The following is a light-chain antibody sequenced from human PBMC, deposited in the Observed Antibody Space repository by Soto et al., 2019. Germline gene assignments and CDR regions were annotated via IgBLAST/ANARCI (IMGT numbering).Light chain of an antibody. CDR1: QGISSY. CDR3: QQLHSYPWT. CDR2: AAS. Sequence: DIQLTQSPSFLSASVGDRVTITCRASQGISSYLAWYQQKPGKAPKLLSYAASTLQSGVQSMFSGSGSGPEFPLTISSLQPEDFATYYCQQLHSYPWTFGQGTKVEIK. V-gene: IGKV1-9*01. J-gene: IGKJ1*01.